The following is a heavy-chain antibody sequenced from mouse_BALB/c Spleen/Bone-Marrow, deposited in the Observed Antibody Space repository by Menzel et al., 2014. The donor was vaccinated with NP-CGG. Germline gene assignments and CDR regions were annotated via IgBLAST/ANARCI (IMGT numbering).Heavy chain of an antibody. V-gene: IGHV14-3*02. CDR3: SSYARDY. J-gene: IGHJ4*01. CDR2: IDPAKGNT. CDR1: GFNITDTY. Sequence: DVKLVESGAELVKPGASVQLSCPASGFNITDTYMHWVKQRPEQGLECLGRIDPAKGNTKYDPKFQGKATITADTSSNTAGLQLSSRTAEDTAVYYGSSYARDYWGQGTSVTVPS.